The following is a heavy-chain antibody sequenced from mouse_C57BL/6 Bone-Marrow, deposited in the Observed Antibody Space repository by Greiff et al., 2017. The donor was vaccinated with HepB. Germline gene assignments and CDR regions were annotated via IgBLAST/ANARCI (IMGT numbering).Heavy chain of an antibody. V-gene: IGHV3-6*01. D-gene: IGHD1-1*02. J-gene: IGHJ2*01. Sequence: ESGPGLVKPSQSLPLTCSVTGYSITSGYYWNWIRQFPGNKLEWMGYISYDGSNNYNPSLKNRISITRDTSKNQFFLKLNSVTTEDTATYYCAGGSVDYWGQGTTLTVSS. CDR3: AGGSVDY. CDR1: GYSITSGYY. CDR2: ISYDGSN.